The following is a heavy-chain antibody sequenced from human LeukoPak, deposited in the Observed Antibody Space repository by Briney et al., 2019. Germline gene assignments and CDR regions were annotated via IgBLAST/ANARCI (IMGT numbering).Heavy chain of an antibody. Sequence: GGSLRLSCAASGFTVSSNYMSWVRQAPGKGLEWVSVIYSGGSTYYADSVKGRFTISRDNSKNTLYLQMNSLRAEGTAVYYCARQMYYYDSSGSYGAFDIWGQGTMVTVSS. CDR2: IYSGGST. V-gene: IGHV3-53*01. CDR1: GFTVSSNY. J-gene: IGHJ3*02. CDR3: ARQMYYYDSSGSYGAFDI. D-gene: IGHD3-22*01.